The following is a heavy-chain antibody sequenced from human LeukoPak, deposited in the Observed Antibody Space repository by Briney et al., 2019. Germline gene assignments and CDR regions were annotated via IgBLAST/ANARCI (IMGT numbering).Heavy chain of an antibody. Sequence: PSNTLSLTCTVSGGSISSYYWSWIRQPPGKGLEWIGYIYYSGSTNYNPSLKSRVTISVDTSKNQFSLKLSSVTAADTAVYYCARSRMATTYSIYFDYWGQGTLVTVSS. CDR2: IYYSGST. D-gene: IGHD5-24*01. V-gene: IGHV4-59*07. J-gene: IGHJ4*02. CDR3: ARSRMATTYSIYFDY. CDR1: GGSISSYY.